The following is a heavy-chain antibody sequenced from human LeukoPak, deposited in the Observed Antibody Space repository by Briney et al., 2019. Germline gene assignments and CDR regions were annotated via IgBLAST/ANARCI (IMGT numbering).Heavy chain of an antibody. D-gene: IGHD3-22*01. CDR1: GGSFSGYY. Sequence: SETLSLTCAVYGGSFSGYYWTWIRQPPGKGLEWIGEINHNGSTNYNPSLKSRVTISVDTSKNQFSLKLSSVTAADTAVYYCAREGTESYYYDSSGYPPDYWGQGTLVTVSS. CDR3: AREGTESYYYDSSGYPPDY. CDR2: INHNGST. V-gene: IGHV4-34*01. J-gene: IGHJ4*02.